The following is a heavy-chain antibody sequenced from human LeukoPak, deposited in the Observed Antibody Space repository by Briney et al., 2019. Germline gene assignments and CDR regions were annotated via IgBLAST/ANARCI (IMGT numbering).Heavy chain of an antibody. CDR3: ARLAPLNLTYYYGSGTVGDAFDI. CDR1: GGCFSGYY. D-gene: IGHD3-10*01. V-gene: IGHV4-34*01. Sequence: SEKLSLTCAVDGGCFSGYYWRWNRQHPGKGREWSGVINDSGGNNDHPSLKSRVTISVDTSKNQFSLKLSSVTAADTAVYYCARLAPLNLTYYYGSGTVGDAFDIWGQGTMVTVPS. CDR2: INDSGGN. J-gene: IGHJ3*02.